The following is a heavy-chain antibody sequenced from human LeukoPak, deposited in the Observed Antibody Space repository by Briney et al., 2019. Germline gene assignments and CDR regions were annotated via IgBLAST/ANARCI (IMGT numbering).Heavy chain of an antibody. CDR1: GGTFSSYA. V-gene: IGHV1-69*04. CDR3: AREGRGYDHAPDDY. J-gene: IGHJ4*02. D-gene: IGHD5-12*01. Sequence: LVKVSFKSSGGTFSSYAISWVRQAPGQGLEWMGSIIPILGIANYAQKFQGRVTITADKSTSTAYMDLSSQRSEDTDVDDCAREGRGYDHAPDDYWGQGTLVTVSS. CDR2: IIPILGIA.